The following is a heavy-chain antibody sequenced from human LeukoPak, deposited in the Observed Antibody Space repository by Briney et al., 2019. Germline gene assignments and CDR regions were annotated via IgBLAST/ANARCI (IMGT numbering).Heavy chain of an antibody. V-gene: IGHV4-30-2*01. J-gene: IGHJ3*02. CDR1: GGSISSGGYY. D-gene: IGHD2-2*02. Sequence: PSETLSLTCTVSGGSISSGGYYWSWIRQPPGKGLEWIGYIYHSGSTYYNPSLKSRVTISVDRSKNQFSLKLSSVTAADTAVYYCASSRDCSSTSCYTKYAFDIWGQGTMVTVSS. CDR2: IYHSGST. CDR3: ASSRDCSSTSCYTKYAFDI.